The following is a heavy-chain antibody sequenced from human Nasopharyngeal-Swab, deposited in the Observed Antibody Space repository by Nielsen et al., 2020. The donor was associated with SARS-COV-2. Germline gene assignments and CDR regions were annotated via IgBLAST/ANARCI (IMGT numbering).Heavy chain of an antibody. V-gene: IGHV4-34*01. Sequence: SETLSLTCAVYGGSFSGYYWSWIRQTPGKGLEWIGEINHSGSTNYNPSLKSRVTISVDKSKNQFSLKLSSVTAADTAVYYCARGGAYSSSSNYYYYYMDVWGKGTTVTVSS. CDR2: INHSGST. CDR1: GGSFSGYY. CDR3: ARGGAYSSSSNYYYYYMDV. D-gene: IGHD6-6*01. J-gene: IGHJ6*03.